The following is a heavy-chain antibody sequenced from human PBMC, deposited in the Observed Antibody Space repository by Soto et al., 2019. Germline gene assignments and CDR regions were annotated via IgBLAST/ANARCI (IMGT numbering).Heavy chain of an antibody. CDR1: GASISSGGYY. Sequence: SETLSLTCTVSGASISSGGYYWSWIRQHPGKGIEWIGNIYYSGRTYYNPSLKSRVTMSLDTSKNQFSLKLSSVTVADTAVYYCAREATTGTRPVDYWGQGTLVTVSS. J-gene: IGHJ4*02. D-gene: IGHD1-1*01. CDR3: AREATTGTRPVDY. CDR2: IYYSGRT. V-gene: IGHV4-31*03.